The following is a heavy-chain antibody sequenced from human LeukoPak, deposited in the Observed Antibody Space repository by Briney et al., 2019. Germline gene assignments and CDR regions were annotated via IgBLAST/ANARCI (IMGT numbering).Heavy chain of an antibody. Sequence: SETLSLTCAVYGGSFSDYYWSWIRQPPGKGLEWIGEINHSGSTNYNPSLKSRVTISVDTSKNQFSLKLSSVTAADTAVYYCARGRLVPPRGSYYFDYWGQGTLVTVSS. CDR2: INHSGST. V-gene: IGHV4-34*01. D-gene: IGHD2-8*01. CDR3: ARGRLVPPRGSYYFDY. J-gene: IGHJ4*02. CDR1: GGSFSDYY.